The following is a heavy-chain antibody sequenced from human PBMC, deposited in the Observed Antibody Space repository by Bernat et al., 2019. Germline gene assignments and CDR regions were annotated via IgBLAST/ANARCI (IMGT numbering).Heavy chain of an antibody. D-gene: IGHD3-10*01. J-gene: IGHJ6*03. Sequence: QLQLQESGPGLVKPSETLSLTCTVSGGSISSSSYYWGWIRQPPGKGLEWIGSTYYSGSTYYNPSLKSRVTISVDTSKNQFSLKLSSVTAADTAVYYCARDYYYGSGDYYYYMDVWGKGTTVTVSS. CDR2: TYYSGST. CDR3: ARDYYYGSGDYYYYMDV. V-gene: IGHV4-39*02. CDR1: GGSISSSSYY.